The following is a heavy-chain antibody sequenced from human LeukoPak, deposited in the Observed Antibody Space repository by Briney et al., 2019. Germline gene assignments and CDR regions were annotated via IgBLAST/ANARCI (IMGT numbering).Heavy chain of an antibody. J-gene: IGHJ4*02. V-gene: IGHV4-39*05. CDR2: MHSSGNT. CDR3: AGRGTIDSGLPWN. CDR1: GGSIKIGVYN. Sequence: SQTPSLTCTVSGGSIKIGVYNTGWIRQPPRKGLERIGCMHSSGNTYYNPPLTSRVTIYVDTSENQFSPQWRSVTAADTALYFCAGRGTIDSGLPWNWGQGTLVTVSS. D-gene: IGHD1-26*01.